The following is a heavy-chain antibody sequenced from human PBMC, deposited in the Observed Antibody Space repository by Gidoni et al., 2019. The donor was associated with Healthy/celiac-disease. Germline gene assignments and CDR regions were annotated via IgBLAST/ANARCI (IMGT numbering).Heavy chain of an antibody. J-gene: IGHJ5*02. V-gene: IGHV3-21*01. D-gene: IGHD3-3*01. Sequence: EVQLVESGGGLVKPGGSLSLSCAASGFTFSSYTSHWVCQAPGKGLEWVSSISSSSSYIYYADSVKGQFNISRDNAKNSLYLQMNSLRAEDTAVYYCARDQPVYYDFWSGYYTGGWFDPWGQGTLVTVSS. CDR2: ISSSSSYI. CDR3: ARDQPVYYDFWSGYYTGGWFDP. CDR1: GFTFSSYT.